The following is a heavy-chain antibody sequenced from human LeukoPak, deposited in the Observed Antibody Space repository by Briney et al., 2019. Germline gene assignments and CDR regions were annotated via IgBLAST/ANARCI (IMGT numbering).Heavy chain of an antibody. V-gene: IGHV4-34*01. D-gene: IGHD3-22*01. CDR2: INHSGST. J-gene: IGHJ4*02. CDR1: GGSFSGYY. CDR3: ARLGYYDSSGYYSGD. Sequence: SETLSLTCAVYGGSFSGYYWSWIRQPPGKGLEWIGEINHSGSTNYNPSLKSRVTISVDTSKNQFSLKLSSVTAADTAVYYCARLGYYDSSGYYSGDWGQGTLVTVSS.